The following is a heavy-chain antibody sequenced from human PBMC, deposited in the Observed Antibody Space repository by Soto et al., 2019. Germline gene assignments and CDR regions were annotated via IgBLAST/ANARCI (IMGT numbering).Heavy chain of an antibody. CDR2: TYHSGDT. CDR1: GGSICSNNW. V-gene: IGHV4-4*02. D-gene: IGHD4-4*01. Sequence: SETLSLTCTVSGGSICSNNWWTWVRQPPGKGLEWIGETYHSGDTNYMSSLESRVSISVDKSKNQISLRLNSVTAADTAVYYCARETYSNYGGWIDFWGQGALVTVSS. J-gene: IGHJ4*02. CDR3: ARETYSNYGGWIDF.